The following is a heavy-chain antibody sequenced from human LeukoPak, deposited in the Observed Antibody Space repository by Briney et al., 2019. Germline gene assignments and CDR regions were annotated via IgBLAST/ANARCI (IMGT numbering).Heavy chain of an antibody. CDR2: ISGSGCST. CDR1: GFTFSSYA. Sequence: GGSLRLSCAASGFTFSSYAMSWVRQAPGKGLEWVSAISGSGCSTYYADAVKGRFTISRDNSKNTLYLQMNSLRAEDTAVYYCAKDRGNYYGSGSYLRYYFDYWGQGTLVTVSS. D-gene: IGHD3-10*01. CDR3: AKDRGNYYGSGSYLRYYFDY. V-gene: IGHV3-23*01. J-gene: IGHJ4*02.